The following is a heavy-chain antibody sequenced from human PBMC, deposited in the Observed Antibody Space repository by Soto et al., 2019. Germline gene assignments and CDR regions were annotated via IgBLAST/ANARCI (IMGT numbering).Heavy chain of an antibody. V-gene: IGHV1-69*02. J-gene: IGHJ4*02. D-gene: IGHD5-12*01. CDR3: AALVSHDDMATIRLGLDY. Sequence: QVQLVQSGAEVKKPGSSVKVSCKTSGGSFSTYTINWVRHAPGQGLEWLGRIIPILDISNYAQKFQDRVTINADKSTSTAYMELSSLKSEDTAVYYCAALVSHDDMATIRLGLDYWGQGTLITVSS. CDR2: IIPILDIS. CDR1: GGSFSTYT.